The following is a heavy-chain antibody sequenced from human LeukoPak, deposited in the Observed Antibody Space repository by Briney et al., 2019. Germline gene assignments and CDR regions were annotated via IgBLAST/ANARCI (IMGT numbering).Heavy chain of an antibody. CDR3: ARWGYSYGPYYFDY. D-gene: IGHD5-18*01. J-gene: IGHJ4*02. Sequence: GGSLRLSCAASGFTFSSYAMHWVRQAPGEGLEWVAVISYDGSNKYYADSVKGRFTISRDNSRNTLYLQMNSLRAEDTAVYYCARWGYSYGPYYFDYWGQGTLVTVSS. V-gene: IGHV3-30-3*01. CDR2: ISYDGSNK. CDR1: GFTFSSYA.